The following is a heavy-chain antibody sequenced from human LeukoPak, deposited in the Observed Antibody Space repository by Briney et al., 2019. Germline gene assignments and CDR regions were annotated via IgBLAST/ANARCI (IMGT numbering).Heavy chain of an antibody. J-gene: IGHJ4*02. V-gene: IGHV3-66*01. Sequence: GGSLRLSCVASGFSVSNYYMSWVRQAPGKGLEWVSVISTGGGTSYTDSVKGRFTFSRDNSKNTLFLQMNSLRAEDTGVYYCARGGITDYADYSSFDYWGQGTLLTVSS. CDR3: ARGGITDYADYSSFDY. D-gene: IGHD4-17*01. CDR1: GFSVSNYY. CDR2: ISTGGGT.